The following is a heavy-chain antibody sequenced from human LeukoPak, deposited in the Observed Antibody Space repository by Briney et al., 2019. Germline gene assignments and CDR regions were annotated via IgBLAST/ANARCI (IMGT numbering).Heavy chain of an antibody. V-gene: IGHV1-69*13. Sequence: SVKVSCKASGGTFSSYAISWVRQAPGQGLEWMGGIIPIFGTANYAQKFQGRVTITADESTSTAYMELSSLRSEDTAVYYCAGNSIAAPLSDYYYYYMDVWGKGTTVTVSS. CDR3: AGNSIAAPLSDYYYYYMDV. D-gene: IGHD6-25*01. J-gene: IGHJ6*03. CDR2: IIPIFGTA. CDR1: GGTFSSYA.